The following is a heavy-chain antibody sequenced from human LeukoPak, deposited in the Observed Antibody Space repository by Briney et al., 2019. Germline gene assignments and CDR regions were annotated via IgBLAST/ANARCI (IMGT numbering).Heavy chain of an antibody. CDR3: AKDRGDGYTLSGLDY. J-gene: IGHJ4*02. V-gene: IGHV3-21*04. D-gene: IGHD2-2*02. CDR2: IRPSGDNT. Sequence: GGSLRLSCAVSGFTFSNAWMSWVRQAPGRGLEWVSSIRPSGDNTYYGDSVKGRFTISRDNSKNSLYLQMNSLRMEDTALYHCAKDRGDGYTLSGLDYWGQGTLVTVSS. CDR1: GFTFSNAW.